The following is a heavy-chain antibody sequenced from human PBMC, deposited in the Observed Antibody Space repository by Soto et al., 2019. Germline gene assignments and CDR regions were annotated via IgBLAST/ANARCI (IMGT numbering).Heavy chain of an antibody. V-gene: IGHV1-58*02. CDR3: ARLFRGGDLSDYYYYSLDV. J-gene: IGHJ6*03. D-gene: IGHD3-16*01. CDR2: IVVGSGNT. CDR1: GFSFTSSA. Sequence: GASVKVSCKASGFSFTSSAMQWVRQARGQRLEWIGWIVVGSGNTNYAQKLQGRVTMTTDTSTSTAYMELRSLRSDDTAVYYCARLFRGGDLSDYYYYSLDVWGKGTTVTVSS.